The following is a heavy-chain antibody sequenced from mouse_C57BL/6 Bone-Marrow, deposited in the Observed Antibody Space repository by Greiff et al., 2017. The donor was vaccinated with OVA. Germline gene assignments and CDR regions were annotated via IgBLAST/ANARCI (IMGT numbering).Heavy chain of an antibody. D-gene: IGHD1-1*01. Sequence: EVKLMESGPGLVKPSQSLSLTCSVTGYSITSGYYWNWIRQFPGNKLEWMGYISYDGSNNYNPSLKNRISITRDTSKNQFFLKLNSVTTEDTATYYCARGKNYYGSRVLGGFDVWGTGTTVTVSS. J-gene: IGHJ1*03. CDR3: ARGKNYYGSRVLGGFDV. CDR1: GYSITSGYY. V-gene: IGHV3-6*01. CDR2: ISYDGSN.